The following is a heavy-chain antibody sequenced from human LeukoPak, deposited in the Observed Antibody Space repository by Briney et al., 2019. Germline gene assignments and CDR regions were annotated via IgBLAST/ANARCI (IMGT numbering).Heavy chain of an antibody. CDR2: ISAYNGNT. J-gene: IGHJ4*02. CDR3: ARDFITIFGVVIPGNEFYFDY. V-gene: IGHV1-18*01. CDR1: GYTFTSYG. D-gene: IGHD3-3*01. Sequence: ASVKVSCKASGYTFTSYGISWVRQAPGQGLEWMGWISAYNGNTNYAQKLQGRVTMTTDTSTSTAYMELRSLRSDDTAVYYCARDFITIFGVVIPGNEFYFDYWGQGTLVTVPS.